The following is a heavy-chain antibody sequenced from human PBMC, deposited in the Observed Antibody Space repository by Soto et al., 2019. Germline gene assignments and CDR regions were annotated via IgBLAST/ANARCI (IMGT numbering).Heavy chain of an antibody. CDR1: GGSVSSGSYY. CDR3: ARLARRDGYSFDY. V-gene: IGHV4-61*01. CDR2: IYYSGST. D-gene: IGHD5-12*01. Sequence: SETLSLTCTVSGGSVSSGSYYWSWIRQPPGKGLEWIGYIYYSGSTNYNPSLKSRVTISVDTSKNQFSLKLSSVTAADTAVYYCARLARRDGYSFDYWGQGTLVTVSS. J-gene: IGHJ4*02.